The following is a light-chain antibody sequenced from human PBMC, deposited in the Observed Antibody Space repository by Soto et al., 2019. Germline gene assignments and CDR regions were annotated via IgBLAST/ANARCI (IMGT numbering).Light chain of an antibody. CDR1: SSDVGGYNY. CDR3: TSYTSSSSYV. Sequence: QCVLTQPASVSGAPGQSITISCAGSSSDVGGYNYVSWYQQHPGKAPKLMIYDVNNRPSGVSNRFSGSKSGNTASRTISGVQAEDEADYYCTSYTSSSSYVFGTGTKVTVL. J-gene: IGLJ1*01. V-gene: IGLV2-14*03. CDR2: DVN.